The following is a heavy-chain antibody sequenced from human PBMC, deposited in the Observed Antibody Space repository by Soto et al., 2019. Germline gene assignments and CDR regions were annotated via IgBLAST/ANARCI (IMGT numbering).Heavy chain of an antibody. J-gene: IGHJ4*02. CDR3: ARGASTHYYDISGYYKGPLDY. CDR2: IIPLFGTA. D-gene: IGHD3-22*01. V-gene: IGHV1-69*01. Sequence: QVQLVQSGADVKKPGSSVKVSCKASGGTFNIYSISWVRQAPGQGLEWMGGIIPLFGTAYYAQEFQGRVTITADESTSTAYMELSSLRSEDTAVYFCARGASTHYYDISGYYKGPLDYWGQGTLVTVSS. CDR1: GGTFNIYS.